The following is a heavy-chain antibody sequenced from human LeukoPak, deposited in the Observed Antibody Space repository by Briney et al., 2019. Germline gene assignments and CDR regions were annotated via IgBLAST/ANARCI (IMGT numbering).Heavy chain of an antibody. CDR3: ARSEKQLGRPLSRHYGMDV. J-gene: IGHJ6*02. CDR1: GGTFSSYA. CDR2: IIPIFGIA. D-gene: IGHD1-1*01. V-gene: IGHV1-69*04. Sequence: GASVKVSCKASGGTFSSYAISWVRQAPGQGLEWMGRIIPIFGIANYAQKFQGRVTITADKSTSTAYMELSSLRSEDTAVYYCARSEKQLGRPLSRHYGMDVWGQGTTVTVSS.